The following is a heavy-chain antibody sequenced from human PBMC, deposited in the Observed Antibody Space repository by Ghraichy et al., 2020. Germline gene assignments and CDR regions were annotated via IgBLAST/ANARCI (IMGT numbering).Heavy chain of an antibody. D-gene: IGHD4-17*01. CDR2: INPNSGGT. Sequence: ASVKVSCKASGYTFTGYYMHWVRQAPGQGLEWMGWINPNSGGTNYAQKFQGWVTMTSDTSISTAYMELSRLRSDDTAVYYCASPVGGDYFAFDIWGQGTMVTVSS. CDR1: GYTFTGYY. V-gene: IGHV1-2*04. CDR3: ASPVGGDYFAFDI. J-gene: IGHJ3*02.